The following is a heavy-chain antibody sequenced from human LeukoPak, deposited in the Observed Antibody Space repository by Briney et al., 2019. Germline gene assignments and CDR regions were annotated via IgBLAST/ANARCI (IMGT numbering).Heavy chain of an antibody. Sequence: SETLSLTCTVSSGSISSSSYYWGWIRQPPGMGLEWIGSMYYSGSTYYNPSLKSRVTISVDASKSQFSLKLSSVTAADTAVYYCAREMRSPRGGFDYWDQGTLVTVSS. CDR1: SGSISSSSYY. CDR3: AREMRSPRGGFDY. D-gene: IGHD3-10*01. V-gene: IGHV4-39*07. J-gene: IGHJ4*02. CDR2: MYYSGST.